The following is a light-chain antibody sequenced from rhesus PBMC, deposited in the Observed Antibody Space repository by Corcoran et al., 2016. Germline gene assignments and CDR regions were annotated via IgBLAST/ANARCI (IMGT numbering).Light chain of an antibody. CDR1: ENVHNY. CDR2: EAS. Sequence: DIQMTQSPSSLSASVGDRVTIACRASENVHNYLNWYQQKPGKAPKLLIYEASTLQSGVPSRFSGSESGTYDTFTISSLKPEDVATYYCQHGYGTPWTFGQGTNVEIK. V-gene: IGKV1-74*01. CDR3: QHGYGTPWT. J-gene: IGKJ1*01.